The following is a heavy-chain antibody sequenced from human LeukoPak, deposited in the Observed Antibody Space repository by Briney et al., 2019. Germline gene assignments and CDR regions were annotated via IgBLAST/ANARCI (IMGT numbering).Heavy chain of an antibody. J-gene: IGHJ4*02. Sequence: ASVRVSCKASGYTFTSYGISWVRQAPGQGLEWMGWISAYNGNTNYAQKLQGRVTMTTDTSTSTAYMELRSLRSEDTAVYYCARSSPKDSSSWFDYFDYWGQGTLVTVSS. V-gene: IGHV1-18*01. CDR2: ISAYNGNT. CDR3: ARSSPKDSSSWFDYFDY. CDR1: GYTFTSYG. D-gene: IGHD6-13*01.